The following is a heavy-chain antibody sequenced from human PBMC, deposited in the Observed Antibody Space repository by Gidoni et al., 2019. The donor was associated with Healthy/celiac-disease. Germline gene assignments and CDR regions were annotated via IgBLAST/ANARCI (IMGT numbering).Heavy chain of an antibody. CDR1: GFTFSSYS. CDR2: IRSSSSYI. CDR3: ARGGESFP. Sequence: EVQLVESGGGLVKPGGSMRLSCAALGFTFSSYSMNWVRQAPGKGLEWVPSIRSSSSYIYYSDSVKGRFTISRDNAKNSLYLQMNSLRAEDTAVYYCARGGESFPWGQGTLVTVSS. V-gene: IGHV3-21*01. J-gene: IGHJ5*02.